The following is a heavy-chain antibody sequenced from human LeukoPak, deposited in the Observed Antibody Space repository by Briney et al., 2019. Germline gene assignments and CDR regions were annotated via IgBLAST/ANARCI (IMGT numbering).Heavy chain of an antibody. D-gene: IGHD3-22*01. Sequence: PSETLSLTCTVSGGSISSYYWSWIRQPPGKGLEWIGYLYYSGSTNYNPSLKSRVTISVDTSKNQFSLRLSSVTAADTAVYYCARVVFDSSGYYHEDAFDIWGQGTMVTVSS. J-gene: IGHJ3*02. CDR1: GGSISSYY. V-gene: IGHV4-59*01. CDR3: ARVVFDSSGYYHEDAFDI. CDR2: LYYSGST.